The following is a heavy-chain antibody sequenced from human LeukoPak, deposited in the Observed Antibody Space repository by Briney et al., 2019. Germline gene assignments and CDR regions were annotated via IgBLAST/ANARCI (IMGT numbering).Heavy chain of an antibody. D-gene: IGHD2-21*02. J-gene: IGHJ4*02. CDR3: AKSRAIVVVTEFDY. V-gene: IGHV3-23*01. CDR2: ISGSGGST. Sequence: GGSLRLSCAASGFTFSSCAMSWVRQAPGKGLEWVSAISGSGGSTYYADSVKGRFTISRDNSKNTLYLQMNSLRAEDTAVYYCAKSRAIVVVTEFDYWGQGTLVTVSS. CDR1: GFTFSSCA.